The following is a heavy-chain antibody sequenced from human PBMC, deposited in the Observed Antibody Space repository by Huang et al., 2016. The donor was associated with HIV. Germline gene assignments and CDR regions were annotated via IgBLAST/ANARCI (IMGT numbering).Heavy chain of an antibody. CDR1: GFAFSSYG. Sequence: EVELVESGGGLVKPGGSLRLSCAASGFAFSSYGMNWVRQAPGKVLELVAFIGSDSSYIYYADSVKGRVTISRDNAKSSIYLQLDSLRAEDTAVYYCAYQQWLVGGLNHWGQGTLVVVSS. V-gene: IGHV3-21*02. J-gene: IGHJ5*02. D-gene: IGHD6-19*01. CDR3: AYQQWLVGGLNH. CDR2: IGSDSSYI.